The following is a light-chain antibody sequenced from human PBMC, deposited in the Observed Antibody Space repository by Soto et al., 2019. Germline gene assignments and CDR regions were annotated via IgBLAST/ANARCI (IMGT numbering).Light chain of an antibody. Sequence: QSALTQPPSASGSPGQSVTISCTGTSSDVGNYNYVSWYQQHPGKAPKLIIYEVNKRPSGVPDRFSGSKSGNTASLTVSGLQAEDEADYYCSSFAGSNNPPFGGGTQLTVL. CDR3: SSFAGSNNPP. CDR2: EVN. V-gene: IGLV2-8*01. J-gene: IGLJ2*01. CDR1: SSDVGNYNY.